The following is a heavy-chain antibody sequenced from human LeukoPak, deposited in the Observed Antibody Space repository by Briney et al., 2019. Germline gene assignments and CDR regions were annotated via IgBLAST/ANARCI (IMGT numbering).Heavy chain of an antibody. CDR2: IRGDNGNT. J-gene: IGHJ5*02. V-gene: IGHV1-18*01. D-gene: IGHD6-6*01. Sequence: ASVKVSCKASGYTFSNYGISWVRQAPGQGLEWVGWIRGDNGNTNYAQKLQGRVTMTTDTSTSTAYMELRSLGSDETAVYYCARDRPHNWFDPWGQGTLVTVSS. CDR1: GYTFSNYG. CDR3: ARDRPHNWFDP.